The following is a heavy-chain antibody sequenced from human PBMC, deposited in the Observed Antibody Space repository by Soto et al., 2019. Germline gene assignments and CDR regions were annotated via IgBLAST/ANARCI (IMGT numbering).Heavy chain of an antibody. J-gene: IGHJ5*01. CDR1: GFTFSRYG. Sequence: GGSLRLSCADSGFTFSRYGMNWLRQAPGKGLEWVASISSSTSYVYYADSVKGRFSTSRDNAKNILYLEMYALSTEDTAVYYCARDPSEGRVGNWFESWGQGTLVTVSS. CDR2: ISSSTSYV. V-gene: IGHV3-21*01. CDR3: ARDPSEGRVGNWFES. D-gene: IGHD2-2*01.